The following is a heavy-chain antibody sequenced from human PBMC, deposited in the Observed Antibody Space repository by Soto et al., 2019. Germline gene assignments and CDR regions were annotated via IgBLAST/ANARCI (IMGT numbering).Heavy chain of an antibody. CDR1: GGAISCYY. D-gene: IGHD6-25*01. Sequence: PSETLSLTCTVSGGAISCYYWTWIRQPAGKGLEWIGRIYSSGGTKYNPSLKSRVDMSLDMSKNQFSLRLNSVTAADTAVYYCARGQRLSDSFDPWGQGTLVTVSS. V-gene: IGHV4-4*07. CDR2: IYSSGGT. CDR3: ARGQRLSDSFDP. J-gene: IGHJ5*02.